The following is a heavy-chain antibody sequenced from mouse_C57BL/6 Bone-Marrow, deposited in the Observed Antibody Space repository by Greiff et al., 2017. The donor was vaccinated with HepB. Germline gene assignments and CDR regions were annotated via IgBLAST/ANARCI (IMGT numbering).Heavy chain of an antibody. V-gene: IGHV1-15*01. Sequence: QVQLQQSGAELVRPGASVTLSCKASGYTFTDYEMHWVKQTPVHGLEWIGAIDPLTGGTAYNQTFKGKTILTADKSSSTDYMELRSPTSEDSAVYYCTRSVPIDAREYWGQGNAVPVTA. CDR2: IDPLTGGT. CDR1: GYTFTDYE. CDR3: TRSVPIDAREY. J-gene: IGHJ4*01.